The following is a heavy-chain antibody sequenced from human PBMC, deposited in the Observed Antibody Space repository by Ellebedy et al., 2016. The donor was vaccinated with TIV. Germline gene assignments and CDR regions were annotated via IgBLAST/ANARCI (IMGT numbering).Heavy chain of an antibody. Sequence: GGSLRLSCAASRFSVSDNYIVWVRQAPGRGLEWVSIISANGGTDFADSVKGRFTISRDNLQNTVHLQMNSLRAEDTAVYYCARDIDYYGSGSYCLDYWGQGTLVTVSS. CDR2: ISANGGT. CDR1: RFSVSDNY. CDR3: ARDIDYYGSGSYCLDY. J-gene: IGHJ4*02. V-gene: IGHV3-66*01. D-gene: IGHD3-10*01.